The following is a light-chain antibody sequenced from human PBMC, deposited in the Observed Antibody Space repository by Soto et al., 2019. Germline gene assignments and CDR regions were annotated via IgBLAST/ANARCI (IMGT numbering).Light chain of an antibody. V-gene: IGLV1-40*01. CDR3: QSYDTSLGYV. CDR2: TNN. CDR1: SSDIGAGYD. J-gene: IGLJ1*01. Sequence: QSVLTQPPSVSGAPGQRVTISCTGSSSDIGAGYDVHWYQQLPGTAPKLLIYTNNNRPSGVPDRFSGSKSGTSASLAITGLQAEDEADYYCQSYDTSLGYVFGSGTKHTVL.